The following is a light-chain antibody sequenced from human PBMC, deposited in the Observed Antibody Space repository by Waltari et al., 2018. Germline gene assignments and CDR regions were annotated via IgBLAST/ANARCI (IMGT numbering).Light chain of an antibody. CDR2: DID. J-gene: IGLJ2*01. CDR3: SVWDDSLSGPV. Sequence: QSVVTQPPSASGAPGQRVTISCSGSSSNVGSNSIQWYQQLPGTAPKVVMYDIDRRPSGVPDRFSGSRSGTTASLTISGLQSEDEADYYCSVWDDSLSGPVFGGGTKLTVL. V-gene: IGLV1-44*01. CDR1: SSNVGSNS.